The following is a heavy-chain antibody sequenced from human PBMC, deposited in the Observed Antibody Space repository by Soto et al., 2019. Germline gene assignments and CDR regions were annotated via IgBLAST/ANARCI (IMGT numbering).Heavy chain of an antibody. CDR2: INHSGST. V-gene: IGHV4-34*01. CDR3: ARSPPRLTYYYYYYMDV. Sequence: QVQLQQWGAGLLKPSETLSLTCAVYGGSFSGYYWSWIRQPPGKGLEWIGEINHSGSTNYNPSLKSRVTISVDTSKNQFSLKLSSVTAADTAVYYCARSPPRLTYYYYYYMDVWGKGTTVTVSS. J-gene: IGHJ6*03. CDR1: GGSFSGYY.